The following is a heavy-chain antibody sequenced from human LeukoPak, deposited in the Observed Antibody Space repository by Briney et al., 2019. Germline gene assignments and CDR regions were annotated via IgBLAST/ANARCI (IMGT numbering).Heavy chain of an antibody. Sequence: GGTLRLSCAASGFTFSNYAMHWVRQAPGKGLEWVSLISSGGTYEYYADSVKGRFTISRDNSKNTLYLQLNSLRAEDTAVYYCARDSTYYYDSGSSGPHYFDNWGQGTLVTVSS. CDR3: ARDSTYYYDSGSSGPHYFDN. J-gene: IGHJ4*02. CDR1: GFTFSNYA. D-gene: IGHD3-10*01. CDR2: ISSGGTYE. V-gene: IGHV3-30*01.